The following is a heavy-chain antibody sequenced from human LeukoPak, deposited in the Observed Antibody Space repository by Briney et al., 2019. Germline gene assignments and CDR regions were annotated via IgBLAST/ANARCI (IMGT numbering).Heavy chain of an antibody. D-gene: IGHD1-26*01. CDR2: ISGSGGST. CDR3: ARGHSGSYVDY. J-gene: IGHJ4*02. V-gene: IGHV3-23*01. CDR1: GFTFRSFG. Sequence: GGTLTLSCAAWGFTFRSFGMRWVRQAPGKGREGGSAISGSGGSTYYADPVKGRFTISRDNSKNTLYLQMNSLRAEDTAVYYCARGHSGSYVDYWGQGTLVTVSS.